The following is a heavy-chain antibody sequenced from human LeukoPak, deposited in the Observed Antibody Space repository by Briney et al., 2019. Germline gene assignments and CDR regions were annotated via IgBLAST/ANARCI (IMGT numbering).Heavy chain of an antibody. D-gene: IGHD6-13*01. V-gene: IGHV1-69*06. CDR3: AKDLSIAAAGGFDY. CDR2: IIPIFGTA. J-gene: IGHJ4*02. CDR1: GGTFSSYA. Sequence: GASVKVSCKASGGTFSSYAISWVRQAPGQGLEWMGGIIPIFGTANYAQKFQGRVTITADKSTSTAYMELSSLRSEDTAVYYCAKDLSIAAAGGFDYWGQGTLVTVSS.